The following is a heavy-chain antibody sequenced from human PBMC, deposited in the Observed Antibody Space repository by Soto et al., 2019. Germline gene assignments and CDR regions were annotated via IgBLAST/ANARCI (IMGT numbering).Heavy chain of an antibody. CDR3: ARRRRIAAAGTTRGGVDY. J-gene: IGHJ4*02. D-gene: IGHD6-13*01. V-gene: IGHV4-39*01. Sequence: QLQLQESGPGLVKPSETLSLTCTVSGGSISSSSYYWGWIRQPPGKGLEWIGSIYYSGSTYYNPSLKSRVTISVDTSKNQFSLKLSSVTAADTAVYYCARRRRIAAAGTTRGGVDYWGQGTLVTVSS. CDR2: IYYSGST. CDR1: GGSISSSSYY.